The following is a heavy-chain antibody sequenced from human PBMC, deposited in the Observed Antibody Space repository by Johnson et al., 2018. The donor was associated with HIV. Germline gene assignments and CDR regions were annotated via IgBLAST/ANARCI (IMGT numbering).Heavy chain of an antibody. Sequence: QVQLVESGGGLVQPGGSLRLSCAASGFTFSSYWMNWVRQAPGKGLEWVAVISYDGSNKYYADSVKGRFTISRDNSKNTLYLQMNSLRAEDTAVYYCAKEGQDLRSSSSDDAFDIWGQGTMVTVSS. J-gene: IGHJ3*02. D-gene: IGHD6-13*01. CDR3: AKEGQDLRSSSSDDAFDI. V-gene: IGHV3-30*18. CDR2: ISYDGSNK. CDR1: GFTFSSYW.